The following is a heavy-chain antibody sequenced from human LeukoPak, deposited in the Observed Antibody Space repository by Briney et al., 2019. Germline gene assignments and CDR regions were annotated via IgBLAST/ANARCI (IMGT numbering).Heavy chain of an antibody. CDR3: AKSFGPVIAAAGTGAD. V-gene: IGHV3-13*03. Sequence: GGSLRLSCAACGFTFSSYDMHWVRQATGKGLEWVSAIGTAGDTYYPGSVKGQFTISRENAKNSLYLQMNSLRAEDTAVYYCAKSFGPVIAAAGTGADWGQGTPVIVSS. CDR1: GFTFSSYD. CDR2: IGTAGDT. J-gene: IGHJ4*02. D-gene: IGHD6-13*01.